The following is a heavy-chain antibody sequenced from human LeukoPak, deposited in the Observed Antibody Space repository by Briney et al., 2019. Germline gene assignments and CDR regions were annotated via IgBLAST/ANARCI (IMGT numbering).Heavy chain of an antibody. CDR1: GFTFSSYE. J-gene: IGHJ3*02. D-gene: IGHD1-26*01. Sequence: GGSLRLSCAASGFTFSSYEMNWVRQAPGKGLEWVSYISSSGSTIYYADSVKGRFTISRDNAKNSLYLQMNSLRAEDTAVYYCAKDRLSGSYYDGAFDIWGRGTMVTVSS. V-gene: IGHV3-48*03. CDR2: ISSSGSTI. CDR3: AKDRLSGSYYDGAFDI.